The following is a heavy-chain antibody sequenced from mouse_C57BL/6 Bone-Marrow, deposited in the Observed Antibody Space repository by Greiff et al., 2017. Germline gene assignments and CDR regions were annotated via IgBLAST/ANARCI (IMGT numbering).Heavy chain of an antibody. D-gene: IGHD1-1*01. Sequence: EVNLVESGGGLVKPGGSLKLSCAASGFTFSSYAMSWVRQTPEKRLEWVATISDGGSYTYYPDNVKGRFTISRDNAKNNLYLQMSHLKSEDTAMYYCARDYCGSSSYWYFDVWGTGTTVTVSS. J-gene: IGHJ1*03. CDR2: ISDGGSYT. CDR1: GFTFSSYA. CDR3: ARDYCGSSSYWYFDV. V-gene: IGHV5-4*01.